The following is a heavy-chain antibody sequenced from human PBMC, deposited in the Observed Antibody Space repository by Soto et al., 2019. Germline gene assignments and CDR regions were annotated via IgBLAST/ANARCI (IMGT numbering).Heavy chain of an antibody. CDR3: ARDRPWPPNYHYYSMDV. Sequence: TLSPTCTVSGGSISSGYNFWSWIRQHPGKGLEWIGYIFYSGNTFYNPSLKSRLTISIDTSKNQFSLKLSSVTPADTAVYYCARDRPWPPNYHYYSMDVWGQGTAVTVSS. CDR2: IFYSGNT. V-gene: IGHV4-31*03. CDR1: GGSISSGYNF. J-gene: IGHJ6*02. D-gene: IGHD1-1*01.